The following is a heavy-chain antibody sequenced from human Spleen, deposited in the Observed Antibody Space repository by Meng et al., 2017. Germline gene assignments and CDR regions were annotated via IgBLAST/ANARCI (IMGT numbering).Heavy chain of an antibody. CDR2: IYSRGVT. V-gene: IGHV3-66*01. CDR3: ARDLGDYGSGSSYFDY. Sequence: EVQLVQSGGGLVPPGGSLRLSCAASGFTVGNNYMSWVRQAPGKGLEWVSLIYSRGVTQYADSVRGRFTISRDNSKNTLYLQMNSLRAEDTAVYYCARDLGDYGSGSSYFDYWGQGTLVTVSS. D-gene: IGHD3-10*01. J-gene: IGHJ4*02. CDR1: GFTVGNNY.